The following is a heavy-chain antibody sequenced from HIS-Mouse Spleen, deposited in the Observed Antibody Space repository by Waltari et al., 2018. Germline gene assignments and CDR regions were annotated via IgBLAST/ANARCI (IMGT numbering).Heavy chain of an antibody. J-gene: IGHJ2*01. CDR3: AREIPYSSSWYDWYFDL. CDR2: IYYSGST. V-gene: IGHV4-39*07. Sequence: QLQLQESGPGLVKPSETLSLTCTVSGGSSSRSSYHWGWIRQPPWKGREWIGSIYYSGSTYYNPSLKSRVTISVDTSKNQFSLKLSSVTAADTAVYYCAREIPYSSSWYDWYFDLWGRGTLVTVSS. CDR1: GGSSSRSSYH. D-gene: IGHD6-13*01.